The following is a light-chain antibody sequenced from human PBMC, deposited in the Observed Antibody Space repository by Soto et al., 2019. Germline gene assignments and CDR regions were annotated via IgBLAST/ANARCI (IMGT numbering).Light chain of an antibody. CDR3: CSYAATSSLV. J-gene: IGLJ3*02. Sequence: QLVLTQPRSLSASPGQSVTISCTGTKSDIGDYDSVSWYQHHPGKTPKLMIYGVNQRPSGVPDRFSGSKSGNTASLTISGLQPADEADYYCCSYAATSSLVFGGGTKLTVL. CDR2: GVN. V-gene: IGLV2-11*01. CDR1: KSDIGDYDS.